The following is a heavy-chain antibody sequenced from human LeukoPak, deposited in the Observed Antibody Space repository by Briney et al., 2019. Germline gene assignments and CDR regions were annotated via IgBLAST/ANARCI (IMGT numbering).Heavy chain of an antibody. CDR2: IKQDGSEK. D-gene: IGHD6-19*01. CDR1: GLTFSMPP. J-gene: IGHJ3*02. Sequence: GGSLRLSCAASGLTFSMPPMDWVRQVPGKGLEWVANIKQDGSEKYYVDSVKGRFTISRDNAKNSLYLQMNSLRAEDTAVYYCARESGWDAFDIWGQGTMVTVSS. CDR3: ARESGWDAFDI. V-gene: IGHV3-7*01.